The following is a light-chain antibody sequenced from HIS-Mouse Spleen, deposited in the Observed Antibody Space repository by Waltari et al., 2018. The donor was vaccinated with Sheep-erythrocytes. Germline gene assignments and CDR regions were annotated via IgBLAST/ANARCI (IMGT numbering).Light chain of an antibody. J-gene: IGLJ3*02. CDR3: CSYAGSSTPWV. CDR1: SSEVGRYHL. V-gene: IGLV2-23*01. CDR2: EGS. Sequence: QSALTQPASVSGSPGQSITISCTGTSSEVGRYHLVSWYQQHPGQAPKLMIYEGSKRPSGVSNRFSGSKSGNTASLTISGLQAEDEADYYCCSYAGSSTPWVFGGGTKLTVL.